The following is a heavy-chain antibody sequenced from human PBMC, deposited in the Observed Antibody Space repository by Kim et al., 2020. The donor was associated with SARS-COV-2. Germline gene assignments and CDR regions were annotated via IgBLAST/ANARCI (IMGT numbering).Heavy chain of an antibody. V-gene: IGHV3-23*01. CDR2: INNGGNT. CDR1: GFTFTSSA. CDR3: AKDHRSCGCPAFDS. Sequence: GGSLRLSCVASGFTFTSSAMSWVRQIPGKGLEWVASINNGGNTYYAASVKGRFTVTRDITTATIYLPQISLRTEDTTPSYCAKDHRSCGCPAFDSWGQG. D-gene: IGHD6-19*01. J-gene: IGHJ4*02.